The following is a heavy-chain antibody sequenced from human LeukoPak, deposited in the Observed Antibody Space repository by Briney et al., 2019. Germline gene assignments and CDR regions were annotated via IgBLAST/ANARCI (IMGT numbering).Heavy chain of an antibody. CDR3: ARGSYSSSWYWGFDY. J-gene: IGHJ4*02. CDR1: GFTFSSYG. Sequence: GRSLRLSCAASGFTFSSYGMHWVRQAPGKGLEWVAVIWYDGSNKYYADSVKGRFTISRDNSKNTLYPQMNSLRAEDTAVYYCARGSYSSSWYWGFDYWGQGTLVTVSS. CDR2: IWYDGSNK. V-gene: IGHV3-33*01. D-gene: IGHD6-13*01.